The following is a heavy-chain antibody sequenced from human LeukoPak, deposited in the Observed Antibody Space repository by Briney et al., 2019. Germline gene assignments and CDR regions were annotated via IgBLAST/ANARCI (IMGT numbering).Heavy chain of an antibody. Sequence: SGTLSLTCTVSGGSISSYYWSWIRQPAGKGLEWIGRIYTSGSTNYNPSLKSRVTMSVDESKNQFPLNLNSVTAADTAVYYCAREGDPTGSYYNYWGQGILVTVSS. J-gene: IGHJ4*02. D-gene: IGHD3-10*01. V-gene: IGHV4-4*07. CDR3: AREGDPTGSYYNY. CDR2: IYTSGST. CDR1: GGSISSYY.